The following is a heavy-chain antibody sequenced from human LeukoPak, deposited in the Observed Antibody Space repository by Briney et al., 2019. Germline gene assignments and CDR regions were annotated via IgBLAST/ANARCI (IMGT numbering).Heavy chain of an antibody. CDR3: AKDGLGAPFDY. V-gene: IGHV3-33*06. CDR2: IWYDGSNK. D-gene: IGHD3/OR15-3a*01. CDR1: GFTFSSYG. J-gene: IGHJ4*02. Sequence: GRSLRLSCAASGFTFSSYGMHWVRQAPGKGLEWVAVIWYDGSNKYYAVSVKGRFTISRDNSKNTLYLQMNSLRAEDTAVYYCAKDGLGAPFDYWGQGTLVTVSS.